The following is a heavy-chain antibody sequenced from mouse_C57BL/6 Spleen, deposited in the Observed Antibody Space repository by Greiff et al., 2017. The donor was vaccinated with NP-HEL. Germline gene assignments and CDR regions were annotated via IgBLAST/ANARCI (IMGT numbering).Heavy chain of an antibody. CDR3: ARRRTGTLRYFDV. CDR1: GYTFTDYN. D-gene: IGHD4-1*01. J-gene: IGHJ1*03. CDR2: INPNNGGT. V-gene: IGHV1-18*01. Sequence: DVKLQESGPELVKPGASVKIPCKASGYTFTDYNMDWVKQSHGKSLEWIGDINPNNGGTIYNQKFKGKATLTVDKSSSTAYMELRSLTSEDTAVDYCARRRTGTLRYFDVWGTGTTVTVSS.